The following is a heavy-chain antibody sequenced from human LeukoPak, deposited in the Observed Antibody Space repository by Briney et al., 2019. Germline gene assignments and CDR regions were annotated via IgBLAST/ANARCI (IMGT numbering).Heavy chain of an antibody. Sequence: ASETLSLTCTVSGGSISSYYWSWIRQPAGKGLEWIGRIYTGGSTNYNPSLKSRVTMSVDTSKNQFSLKLGSVTAADTAVYYCAGLYGDYADYWGQGTLVTVSS. D-gene: IGHD4-17*01. CDR3: AGLYGDYADY. CDR2: IYTGGST. J-gene: IGHJ4*02. CDR1: GGSISSYY. V-gene: IGHV4-4*07.